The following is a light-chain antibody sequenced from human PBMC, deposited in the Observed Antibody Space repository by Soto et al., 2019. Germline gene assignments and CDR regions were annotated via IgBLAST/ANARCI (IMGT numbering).Light chain of an antibody. CDR2: DAF. CDR3: QQSGYSPIT. Sequence: EFVLTQSPGTLSLSPGERATLSCSTSQSVNSNYLAWYQQKVGRAPRLLIHDAFIRATGIPERFSGSGSGTDFTLTIYRLEPEDFELYYCQQSGYSPITFGQGTRLEIK. J-gene: IGKJ5*01. CDR1: QSVNSNY. V-gene: IGKV3-20*01.